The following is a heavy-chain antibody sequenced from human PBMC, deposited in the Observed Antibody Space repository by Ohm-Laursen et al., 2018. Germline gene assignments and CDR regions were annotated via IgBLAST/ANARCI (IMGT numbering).Heavy chain of an antibody. Sequence: TLSLTCSVSGGSISSSSYCWGWIRQPPGKGLEWIGNIYYSGRTYYNPSLRSRVSISIHTSQNQFSLKLSSVTATDTAVYYCARAFWNGYNDAFDVWGQGTMVTVSS. CDR2: IYYSGRT. J-gene: IGHJ3*01. D-gene: IGHD3-3*01. CDR1: GGSISSSSYC. CDR3: ARAFWNGYNDAFDV. V-gene: IGHV4-39*01.